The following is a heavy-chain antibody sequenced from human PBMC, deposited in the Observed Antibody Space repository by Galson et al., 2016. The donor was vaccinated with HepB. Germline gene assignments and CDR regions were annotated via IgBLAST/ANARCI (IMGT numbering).Heavy chain of an antibody. CDR2: IIPIFATA. CDR3: ATDRPLYCIGTTCPNWFDP. D-gene: IGHD2-2*01. J-gene: IGHJ5*02. Sequence: SVKVSCKASGGTFSSYAISWVRQAPGQGLEWMGGIIPIFATANYAQKFQGRVTITADRSTSTAYIALSSLGAEDTAVYYFATDRPLYCIGTTCPNWFDPWGQGTLVTVSS. CDR1: GGTFSSYA. V-gene: IGHV1-69*06.